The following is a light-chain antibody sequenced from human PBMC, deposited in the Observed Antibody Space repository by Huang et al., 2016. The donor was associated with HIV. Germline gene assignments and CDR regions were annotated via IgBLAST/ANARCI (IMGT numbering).Light chain of an antibody. Sequence: IVLTQSPGTLSVSPGERATLSCRASQSISRSYLVWYQQKPGQAPRLLIYGASSRATGIPDRCSGSGSGRDFTLTISRLEPEDFAVYFCQQYHSSSVTFGQGTRLEIK. J-gene: IGKJ5*01. CDR1: QSISRSY. V-gene: IGKV3-20*01. CDR2: GAS. CDR3: QQYHSSSVT.